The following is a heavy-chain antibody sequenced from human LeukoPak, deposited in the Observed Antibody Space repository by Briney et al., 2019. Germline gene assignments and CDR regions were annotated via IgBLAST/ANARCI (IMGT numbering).Heavy chain of an antibody. D-gene: IGHD3-10*01. V-gene: IGHV1-2*02. CDR2: INPNSGGT. CDR3: ARDLETYGSGSYSEPDP. J-gene: IGHJ5*02. Sequence: ASVKVSCKASGYPFTGYYMHWVRQAPGQGFEWMGCINPNSGGTNYAQKFQGRVTMTRDMSITTAYMELSRLSFDDTAVYYCARDLETYGSGSYSEPDPWGQGTLVTVSS. CDR1: GYPFTGYY.